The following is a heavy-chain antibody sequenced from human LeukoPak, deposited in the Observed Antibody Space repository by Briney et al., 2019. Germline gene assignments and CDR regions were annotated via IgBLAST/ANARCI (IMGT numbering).Heavy chain of an antibody. CDR1: GFTAINNY. CDR3: ARDGGSGTSTGYNGYYYYGMDV. V-gene: IGHV3-66*01. D-gene: IGHD3-9*01. J-gene: IGHJ6*02. CDR2: IYSGDST. Sequence: PGGSLRLSCAASGFTAINNYMSWVRQAPGKGLEWVSFIYSGDSTYYADSVKGRFTISRDSSKNTVHLQMNSLRAEDTAVYYCARDGGSGTSTGYNGYYYYGMDVWGQGTTVTVSS.